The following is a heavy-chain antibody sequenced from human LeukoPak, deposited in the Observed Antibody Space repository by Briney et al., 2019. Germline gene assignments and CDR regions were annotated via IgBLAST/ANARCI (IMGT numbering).Heavy chain of an antibody. D-gene: IGHD3-16*01. Sequence: PGGSPRLSCAASGFTFDDYGMTWVRQDPGKGLEWVSGINWSGGSKGYADSVKGRFTISRDNARNSLFLLMDSLRGEDKAFYYLARGVGGTGIFDYWGQGTLVTVSS. CDR1: GFTFDDYG. CDR3: ARGVGGTGIFDY. J-gene: IGHJ4*02. CDR2: INWSGGSK. V-gene: IGHV3-20*04.